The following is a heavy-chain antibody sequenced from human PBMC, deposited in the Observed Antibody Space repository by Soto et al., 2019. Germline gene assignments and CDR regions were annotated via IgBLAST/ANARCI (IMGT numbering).Heavy chain of an antibody. D-gene: IGHD3-10*01. CDR1: GYTFTSYS. CDR2: INAGNGNT. J-gene: IGHJ6*03. V-gene: IGHV1-3*01. CDR3: ARDRRNMVRYYMXV. Sequence: ASVKVSCKASGYTFTSYSMHWVRQAPGQRLEWMGWINAGNGNTKYSQKFQGRVTITRDTSASTAYMELSSLRSEDTAVYYCARDRRNMVRYYMXVWGKGTTVXVSS.